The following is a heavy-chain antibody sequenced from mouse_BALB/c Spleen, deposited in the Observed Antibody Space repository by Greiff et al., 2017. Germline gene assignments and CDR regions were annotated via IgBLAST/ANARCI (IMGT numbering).Heavy chain of an antibody. CDR3: ARNYRYDFCALDY. J-gene: IGHJ4*01. D-gene: IGHD2-14*01. CDR1: GYTFSSYW. CDR2: ILPGSGST. V-gene: IGHV1-9*01. Sequence: QVQLQQSGAELMKPGASVKISCKATGYTFSSYWIEWVKQRPGHGLEWIGGILPGSGSTNYNEKFKGKATFTADTSSNTAYMQLSSLTSEDSAVYYYARNYRYDFCALDYWGQGTSVTVSS.